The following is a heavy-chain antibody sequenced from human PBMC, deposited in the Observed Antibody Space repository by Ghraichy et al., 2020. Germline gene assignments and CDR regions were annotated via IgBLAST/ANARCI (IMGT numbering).Heavy chain of an antibody. D-gene: IGHD1-26*01. J-gene: IGHJ4*02. CDR3: ARASVGGTGFDY. V-gene: IGHV3-23*03. CDR1: GFTFSTHA. CDR2: ITTGGSTT. Sequence: GGSLRLSCVASGFTFSTHAMAWVRQAPGKGLEWVSFITTGGSTTYYADSVKGRFTISRDNSKNTLDLQMSSLRVDDTAIYYCARASVGGTGFDYWGQGTLVPVSS.